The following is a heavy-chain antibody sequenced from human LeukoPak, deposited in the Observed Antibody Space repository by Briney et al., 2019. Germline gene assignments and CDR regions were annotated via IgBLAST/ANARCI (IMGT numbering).Heavy chain of an antibody. Sequence: SETLSLTCAVSGGSISSGGYSWSWIRQPPGKGLEWIGYIYHSGSAYYNPSLKSRVTISVDRSKNQFSLKLGSVTAADTAVYYCARGDDSSGYLFDYWGQGTLATVSS. V-gene: IGHV4-30-2*01. CDR2: IYHSGSA. CDR3: ARGDDSSGYLFDY. CDR1: GGSISSGGYS. D-gene: IGHD3-22*01. J-gene: IGHJ4*02.